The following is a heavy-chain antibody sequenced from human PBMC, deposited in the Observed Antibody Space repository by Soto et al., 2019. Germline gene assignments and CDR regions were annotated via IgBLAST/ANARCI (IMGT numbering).Heavy chain of an antibody. V-gene: IGHV1-18*04. CDR3: AIYHLELFSFDY. D-gene: IGHD2-2*01. CDR2: ISLYNGNT. J-gene: IGHJ4*02. CDR1: DFSFTSHG. Sequence: ASVKVSCKAYDFSFTSHGISWVRQAPGQGLEWMGWISLYNGNTNYAQQFQGRVTMTTDTSTSTAYMELRSLRSDDTAMYFCAIYHLELFSFDYWGQGTLVTVSS.